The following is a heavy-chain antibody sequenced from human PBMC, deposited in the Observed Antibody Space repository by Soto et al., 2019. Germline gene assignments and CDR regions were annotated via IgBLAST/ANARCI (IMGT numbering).Heavy chain of an antibody. CDR2: ISYDGSNK. V-gene: IGHV3-30-3*01. CDR1: GFTFSSYA. Sequence: GGSLRLSCAASGFTFSSYAMHWVRQAPGKGLEWVAVISYDGSNKYYADSVKGRFTISRDNSKNTLYLQMNSLRAEDTAVYYCARDGGPYRSSWYAAFAYWGQGTLFTAS. CDR3: ARDGGPYRSSWYAAFAY. J-gene: IGHJ4*02. D-gene: IGHD6-13*01.